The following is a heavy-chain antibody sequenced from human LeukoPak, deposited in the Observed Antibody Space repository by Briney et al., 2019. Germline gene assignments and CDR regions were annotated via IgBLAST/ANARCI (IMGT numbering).Heavy chain of an antibody. D-gene: IGHD2-2*02. CDR1: GGSISSGDYY. V-gene: IGHV4-30-4*08. Sequence: SETLSLTCTVSGGSISSGDYYWSWIRQPPGKGLEGIGYIYYSGSTYYNPSLKSRVTISVDTSKNQFSLKLSSVTAADTAVYYCARSGYCSSTSCYTVDYYYMDVWGKGTTVTVSS. J-gene: IGHJ6*03. CDR3: ARSGYCSSTSCYTVDYYYMDV. CDR2: IYYSGST.